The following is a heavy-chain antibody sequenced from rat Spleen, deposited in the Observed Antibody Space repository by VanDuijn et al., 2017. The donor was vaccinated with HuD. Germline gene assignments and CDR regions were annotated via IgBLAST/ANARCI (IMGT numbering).Heavy chain of an antibody. J-gene: IGHJ2*01. V-gene: IGHV5-17*01. Sequence: EVQLVESGGGLVQPGSPLKVSCDASGFTFSDYAMAWVRQAPKKGLEWVATIIYEGSKTYHRDSVKGRFTISRDNAKSTLFLQMDSLRSEDTATYYCGRRDYGGYGDYWGQGVMVTVSS. CDR3: GRRDYGGYGDY. D-gene: IGHD1-11*01. CDR2: IIYEGSKT. CDR1: GFTFSDYA.